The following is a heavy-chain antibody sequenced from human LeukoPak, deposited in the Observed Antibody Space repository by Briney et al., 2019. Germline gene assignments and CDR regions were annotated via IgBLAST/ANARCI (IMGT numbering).Heavy chain of an antibody. V-gene: IGHV4-59*11. CDR1: GGAISSHY. CDR3: ARGYGAAPSPADY. Sequence: SETLSLTCTVSGGAISSHYWSWIWQPPGKVLQWIGYIYYSGSTNYNPSLKSRVTISVDTSKNQFSLKLSSVTAADTAVYYCARGYGAAPSPADYWGQGTLVTVSS. CDR2: IYYSGST. J-gene: IGHJ4*02. D-gene: IGHD4/OR15-4a*01.